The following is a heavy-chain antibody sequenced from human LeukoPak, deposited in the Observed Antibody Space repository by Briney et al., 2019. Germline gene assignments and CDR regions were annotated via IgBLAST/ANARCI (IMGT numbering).Heavy chain of an antibody. Sequence: ASVKVSCKASGYTFTSYDINWVRQAPGQGLEWMGWMNPNSGNTGYAQKFKGRVTITRNTSIRTAYMELSSLRSEDTAVYYCAREDGDYWGQGTLVTVSS. J-gene: IGHJ4*02. V-gene: IGHV1-8*03. CDR2: MNPNSGNT. CDR1: GYTFTSYD. CDR3: AREDGDY.